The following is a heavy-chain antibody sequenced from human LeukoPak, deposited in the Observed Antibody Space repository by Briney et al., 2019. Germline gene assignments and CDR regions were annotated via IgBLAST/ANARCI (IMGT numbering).Heavy chain of an antibody. CDR3: ARGRVWQQLVGVRPYYYGMDV. D-gene: IGHD6-13*01. Sequence: SETLSLTCAVYGGSFSGYYWSWIRQPPGKGLEWIGEINHSGSTNYNPSLKSRVTISVDTSKNQFSLKLSSVTAADTAVYYCARGRVWQQLVGVRPYYYGMDVWGKGTTVTVSS. CDR1: GGSFSGYY. J-gene: IGHJ6*04. CDR2: INHSGST. V-gene: IGHV4-34*01.